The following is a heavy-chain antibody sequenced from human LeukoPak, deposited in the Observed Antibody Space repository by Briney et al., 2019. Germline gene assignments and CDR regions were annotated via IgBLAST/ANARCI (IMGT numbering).Heavy chain of an antibody. D-gene: IGHD6-19*01. CDR2: IYSGGST. CDR1: GFTVSSNY. CDR3: AKSPSGLDPPFDY. V-gene: IGHV3-66*01. Sequence: GGSLRLSCAASGFTVSSNYMSWVRQAPGKGLEWVSVIYSGGSTYYADSVKGRFTISRDNSKNTLYLQMNSLRAEDTAVYYCAKSPSGLDPPFDYWGQGTLVTVSS. J-gene: IGHJ4*02.